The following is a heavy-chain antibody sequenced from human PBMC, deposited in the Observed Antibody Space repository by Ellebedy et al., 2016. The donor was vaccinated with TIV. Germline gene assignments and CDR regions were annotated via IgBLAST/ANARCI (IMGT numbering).Heavy chain of an antibody. Sequence: SLKISCATSGFTFNDHAMHWVRQAPGKGLEWVAGVSWDSRGVGFADSVKGRFTIYRDNAKNSLYLEMSSLRLEDTALYYCTKSLGDGYNSVISHWGQGTLVTVSS. V-gene: IGHV3-9*01. J-gene: IGHJ4*02. CDR1: GFTFNDHA. CDR3: TKSLGDGYNSVISH. D-gene: IGHD5-24*01. CDR2: VSWDSRGV.